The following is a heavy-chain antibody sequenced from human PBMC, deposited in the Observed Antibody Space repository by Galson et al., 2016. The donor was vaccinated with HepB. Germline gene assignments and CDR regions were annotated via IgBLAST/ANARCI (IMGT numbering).Heavy chain of an antibody. J-gene: IGHJ5*02. CDR3: ARSRWRYQLLSIAYNWFDP. V-gene: IGHV1-3*01. D-gene: IGHD2-2*01. CDR2: INAGNGNT. Sequence: SVKVSCKASGYTFTSYAMHWVRQAPGQRLEWMGWINAGNGNTKYSQKFQGRVTITRDTSASTAYMELSSLRSEDTAVYYCARSRWRYQLLSIAYNWFDPWGQGTLVTVSS. CDR1: GYTFTSYA.